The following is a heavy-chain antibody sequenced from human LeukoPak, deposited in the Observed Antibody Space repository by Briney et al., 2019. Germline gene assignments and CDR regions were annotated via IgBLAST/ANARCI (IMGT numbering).Heavy chain of an antibody. CDR2: TYPGDSDT. CDR3: ARGTGVRYCSNGVCYTSDY. V-gene: IGHV5-51*01. CDR1: GYSFTSYW. Sequence: GESLKISCKGSGYSFTSYWIGWVRQMPGKGLEWMGITYPGDSDTRYSPSFQGQVTISADKTISTAYLQWSSLKASDTAMYYCARGTGVRYCSNGVCYTSDYWDQGTLVTVSS. J-gene: IGHJ4*02. D-gene: IGHD2-8*01.